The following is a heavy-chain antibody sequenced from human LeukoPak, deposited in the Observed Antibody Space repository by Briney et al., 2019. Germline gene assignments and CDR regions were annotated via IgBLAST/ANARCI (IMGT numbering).Heavy chain of an antibody. Sequence: ASVKVSCKASGYTFTSYYMHWVRQAPGQGLEWMGIINPSGGSTSYAQKFQGRVTMTRDTSTSTAYMELRSLRSDDTAVYYCARDPPTGMASGRHDYWGQGTLVTVSS. J-gene: IGHJ4*02. CDR1: GYTFTSYY. CDR2: INPSGGST. CDR3: ARDPPTGMASGRHDY. V-gene: IGHV1-46*01. D-gene: IGHD5-18*01.